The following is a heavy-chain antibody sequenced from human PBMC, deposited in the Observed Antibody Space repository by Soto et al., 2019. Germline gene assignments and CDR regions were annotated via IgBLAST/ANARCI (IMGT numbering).Heavy chain of an antibody. V-gene: IGHV4-34*01. CDR1: GGSFSGYY. J-gene: IGHJ6*02. CDR2: INHSGST. D-gene: IGHD3-3*01. CDR3: ARQKLYYDFWSGYPSHYYYGMDV. Sequence: SETLSLTCAVYGGSFSGYYWSWIRQPPGKGLEWIGEINHSGSTNYNPSLKSRVTISVDTSKNQFSLKLSSVTAADTAVYYCARQKLYYDFWSGYPSHYYYGMDVWGQGATVTVSS.